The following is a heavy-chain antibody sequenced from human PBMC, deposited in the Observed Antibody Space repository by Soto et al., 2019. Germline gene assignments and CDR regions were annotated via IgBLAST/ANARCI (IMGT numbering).Heavy chain of an antibody. V-gene: IGHV3-30*18. J-gene: IGHJ6*02. D-gene: IGHD6-19*01. CDR2: ISYDGSNK. CDR3: VKDGSSGWPYYYDMDV. Sequence: GSLRLACAASGXTFSSYGMDWVRQAPVKGLEWVAVISYDGSNKYYADSVKGRFTISRDNSKNTLYLKMSSLRAEDTAVYYCVKDGSSGWPYYYDMDVWGQGTTLTVS. CDR1: GXTFSSYG.